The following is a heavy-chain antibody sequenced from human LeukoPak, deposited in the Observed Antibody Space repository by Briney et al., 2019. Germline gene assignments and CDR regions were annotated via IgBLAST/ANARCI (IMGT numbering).Heavy chain of an antibody. CDR1: GFTYSSYS. CDR2: ISSSSSTI. D-gene: IGHD2-2*02. J-gene: IGHJ6*03. CDR3: ARTPSLYCSSTSCYTDYYYMDV. Sequence: GGSLRLSCAASGFTYSSYSMNWVRQAPGKGLEWVSYISSSSSTIYYADSVKGRFTISRDNAKNSLYLQMNSLRAEDTAVYYCARTPSLYCSSTSCYTDYYYMDVWGKGTTVTVSS. V-gene: IGHV3-48*01.